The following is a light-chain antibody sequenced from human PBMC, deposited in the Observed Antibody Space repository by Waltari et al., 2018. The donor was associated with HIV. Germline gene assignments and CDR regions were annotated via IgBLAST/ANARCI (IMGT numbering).Light chain of an antibody. CDR1: QTVSGS. CDR2: DVS. J-gene: IGKJ2*01. CDR3: HHRDNWPLHT. V-gene: IGKV3-11*01. Sequence: VLTQSPDTLSLSPGESATLSCWGNQTVSGSLAWYQPRPVKPPKLLIYDVSKRATDIPGRFSGSGSGTDFTLTISSLQPDDLAVYYCHHRDNWPLHTFGQGTKLEI.